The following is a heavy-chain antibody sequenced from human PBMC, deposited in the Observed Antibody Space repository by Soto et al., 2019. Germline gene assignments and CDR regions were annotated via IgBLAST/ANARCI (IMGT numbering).Heavy chain of an antibody. CDR3: AKDFPQEGYNWFDP. CDR1: GFTFSSYG. CDR2: ISYDGSNK. V-gene: IGHV3-30*18. J-gene: IGHJ5*02. Sequence: QVQLVESGGGVVQPGRSLRLSCAASGFTFSSYGRHWVRQAPGKGLEWVAVISYDGSNKYYADSVKGRFTISRDNSKNTLYLQMNSLRAEDTAVYYCAKDFPQEGYNWFDPWGQGTLVTVSS.